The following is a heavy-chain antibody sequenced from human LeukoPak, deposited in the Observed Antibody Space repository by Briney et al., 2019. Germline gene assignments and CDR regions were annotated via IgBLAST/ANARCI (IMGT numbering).Heavy chain of an antibody. CDR1: GFTFSSYA. V-gene: IGHV3-30*04. CDR3: ARGPIVVVPAAEFDY. Sequence: PGRSLRLSCAASGFTFSSYAMHWVRQAPGKGLEWVAVISYDGSNKYYADSVKGRFTISRDNSKNTLYLQMNSLRAEDTAVYYCARGPIVVVPAAEFDYWGQGTLVTVSS. J-gene: IGHJ4*02. CDR2: ISYDGSNK. D-gene: IGHD2-2*01.